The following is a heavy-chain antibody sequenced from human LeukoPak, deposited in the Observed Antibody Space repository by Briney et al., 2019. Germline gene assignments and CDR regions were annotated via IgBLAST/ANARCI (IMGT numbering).Heavy chain of an antibody. Sequence: PGGSLRLSCAASGFTFSRYGMHWVRQTPGKGLEWVAVISYDASNKYYADSVKGRFTISRDNSKNTLYLQMNSLRAEDTAVYYCAKGGYNYYYYYMDVWGKGTTVTVSS. CDR3: AKGGYNYYYYYMDV. D-gene: IGHD5-24*01. J-gene: IGHJ6*03. V-gene: IGHV3-30*18. CDR2: ISYDASNK. CDR1: GFTFSRYG.